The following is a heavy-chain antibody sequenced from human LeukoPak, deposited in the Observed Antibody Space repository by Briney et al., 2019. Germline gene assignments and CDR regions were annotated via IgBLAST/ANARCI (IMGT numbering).Heavy chain of an antibody. V-gene: IGHV3-48*01. D-gene: IGHD3-9*01. Sequence: GGSLRLSCAASGFTFSSYSINWVRQAPGKGLEWVSYISGSSSTIYYADSVKGRFTISRDNAKNSLYLQMDSLRAEDTAMYYCARLTGYYYGMDVWGQGTTVTVFS. CDR1: GFTFSSYS. J-gene: IGHJ6*02. CDR2: ISGSSSTI. CDR3: ARLTGYYYGMDV.